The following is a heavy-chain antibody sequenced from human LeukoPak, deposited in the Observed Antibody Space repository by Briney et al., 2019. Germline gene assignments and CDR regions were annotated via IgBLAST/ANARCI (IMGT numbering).Heavy chain of an antibody. V-gene: IGHV4-30-4*01. CDR1: GGSISSGDYY. J-gene: IGHJ4*02. CDR2: IYYSGST. D-gene: IGHD3-22*01. CDR3: ARESDSSGYYD. Sequence: PSETLSLTCTVSGGSISSGDYYWSWIRQPPGKGLEWIGYIYYSGSTYYNPSLKSRVTISVDTSKNQFSLKLSSVTAADTAVYYCARESDSSGYYDWGQGTLVTVSS.